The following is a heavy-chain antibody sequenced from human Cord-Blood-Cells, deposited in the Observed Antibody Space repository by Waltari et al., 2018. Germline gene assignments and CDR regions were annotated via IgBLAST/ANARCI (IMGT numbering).Heavy chain of an antibody. CDR3: AGIRQNDYGDYVDYYYGMDV. Sequence: GLEWIGEINHSGSTNYNPSLKSRVTISVDTSKNQFSLKLSSVTAADTAVYYCAGIRQNDYGDYVDYYYGMDVWGQGTTVTVSS. V-gene: IGHV4-34*01. J-gene: IGHJ6*02. CDR2: INHSGST. D-gene: IGHD4-17*01.